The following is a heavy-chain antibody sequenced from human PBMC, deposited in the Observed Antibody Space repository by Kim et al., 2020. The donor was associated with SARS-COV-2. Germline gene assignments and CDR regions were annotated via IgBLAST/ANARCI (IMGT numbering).Heavy chain of an antibody. CDR3: ARGEGIVGALDAFDI. D-gene: IGHD1-26*01. Sequence: SETLSLTCTVSGGSISSYYWSWIRQPPGKGLEWIGYIYYSGSTNYNPSLKSRVTISVDTSKNQFSLKLSSVTAADTAVYYCARGEGIVGALDAFDIWGQGTMVTVSS. CDR2: IYYSGST. V-gene: IGHV4-59*13. CDR1: GGSISSYY. J-gene: IGHJ3*02.